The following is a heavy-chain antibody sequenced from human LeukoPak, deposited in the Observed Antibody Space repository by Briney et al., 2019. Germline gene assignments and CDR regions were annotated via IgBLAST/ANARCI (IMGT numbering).Heavy chain of an antibody. CDR2: IDNGGSP. Sequence: PSETLSLTCTISGASVSSHYWSWIRQPPGKELEWIGYIDNGGSPNYNPSLRSRVTISVVTSRNQFSLKLNSVTAADTAVYYCARDLGRVANDYYFDSWGQGTLVTVSS. CDR1: GASVSSHY. J-gene: IGHJ4*02. CDR3: ARDLGRVANDYYFDS. V-gene: IGHV4-59*02. D-gene: IGHD4/OR15-4a*01.